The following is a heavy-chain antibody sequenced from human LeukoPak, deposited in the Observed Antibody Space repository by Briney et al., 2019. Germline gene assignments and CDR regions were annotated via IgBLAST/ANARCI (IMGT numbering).Heavy chain of an antibody. J-gene: IGHJ3*02. V-gene: IGHV4-59*08. CDR1: GASISSYY. CDR2: IHYSGST. CDR3: ARHLDWDSGGDAFDS. Sequence: ASETLSLTCTVSGASISSYYWSWIRQPPGKGLEWIGYIHYSGSTRNNPSLKSRVTISVDTSKNQFSLKLTSVTAADTAVYYCARHLDWDSGGDAFDSWAKGQWSPSLQ. D-gene: IGHD3/OR15-3a*01.